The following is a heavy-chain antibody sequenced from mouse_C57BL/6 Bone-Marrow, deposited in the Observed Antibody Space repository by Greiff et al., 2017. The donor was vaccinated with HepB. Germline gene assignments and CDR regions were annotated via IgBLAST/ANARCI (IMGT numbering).Heavy chain of an antibody. CDR1: GYTFTDYY. V-gene: IGHV1-26*01. CDR2: INPNNGGN. Sequence: EVQLQQSGPELVKPGASVKISCKASGYTFTDYYMNWVKQSHGKSLEWIGDINPNNGGNSYTQKFKGQATLTVDKSSSTAYMELRSLTSEDSAVYYCARRAIYYYGSSYPAWFAYWGQGTLVTVSA. J-gene: IGHJ3*01. D-gene: IGHD1-1*01. CDR3: ARRAIYYYGSSYPAWFAY.